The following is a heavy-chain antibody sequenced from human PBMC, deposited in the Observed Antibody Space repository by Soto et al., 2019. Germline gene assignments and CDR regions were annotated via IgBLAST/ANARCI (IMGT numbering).Heavy chain of an antibody. D-gene: IGHD3-9*01. CDR2: IIPIFGTA. CDR1: GGTFSSYA. Sequence: QVQLVQSGAEVKKPGSSVKVSCKASGGTFSSYAISWVRQAPGQGLECMGGIIPIFGTANYAQKFQGRVTITADESTSTAYMELSSLRSEDTAVYYCARSYDILTGYHYYYGMDVWGQGTTVTVSS. CDR3: ARSYDILTGYHYYYGMDV. J-gene: IGHJ6*02. V-gene: IGHV1-69*01.